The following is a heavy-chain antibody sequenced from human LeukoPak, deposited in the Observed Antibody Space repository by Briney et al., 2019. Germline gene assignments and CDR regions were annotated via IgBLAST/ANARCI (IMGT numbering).Heavy chain of an antibody. CDR1: GGSISSDY. D-gene: IGHD3-10*01. J-gene: IGHJ4*02. V-gene: IGHV4-59*08. Sequence: SETLSLTCTVSGGSISSDYRQWIRQPPGKGLEWVGYIYNSGNNHYNSSLKSRVTISIDTSKNQFSLKLASVTAADTAVYYCATRGYWGQGTLVAVSS. CDR2: IYNSGNN. CDR3: ATRGY.